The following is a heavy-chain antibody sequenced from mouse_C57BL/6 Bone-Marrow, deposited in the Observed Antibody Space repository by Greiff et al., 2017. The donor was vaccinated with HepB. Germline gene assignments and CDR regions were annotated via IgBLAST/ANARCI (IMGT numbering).Heavy chain of an antibody. D-gene: IGHD2-3*01. CDR3: ARHDGDFDY. CDR1: GFTFSSYG. V-gene: IGHV5-6*02. Sequence: EVKLVESGGDLVKPGGSLKLSCAASGFTFSSYGMSWVRQTPDKRLEWVATISSGGSYTYYPDSVKGRFTISRDNTKNTLYLQRSSLKSEDTAMYYCARHDGDFDYWGQGATLTVSS. CDR2: ISSGGSYT. J-gene: IGHJ2*01.